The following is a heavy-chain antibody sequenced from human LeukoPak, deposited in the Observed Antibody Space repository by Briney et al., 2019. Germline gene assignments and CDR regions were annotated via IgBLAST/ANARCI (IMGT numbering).Heavy chain of an antibody. V-gene: IGHV3-11*01. Sequence: GGSLRLSCAASGFTFSDYYMSWIRQAPGKGLEWVSYISSSGSTIYYADSVKGRFTISRDNAKNSLYLQMNSLRAEDTAVYYCARDQKVYSSQTFDPWGQGTLVTVSS. J-gene: IGHJ5*02. D-gene: IGHD6-13*01. CDR2: ISSSGSTI. CDR3: ARDQKVYSSQTFDP. CDR1: GFTFSDYY.